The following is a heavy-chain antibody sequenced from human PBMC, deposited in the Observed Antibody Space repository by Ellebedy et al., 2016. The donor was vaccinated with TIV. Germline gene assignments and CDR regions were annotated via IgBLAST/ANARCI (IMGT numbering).Heavy chain of an antibody. J-gene: IGHJ3*02. CDR1: HGSISDYY. V-gene: IGHV4-59*01. D-gene: IGHD2-15*01. Sequence: SETLSLXXTVSHGSISDYYWNWIRQPPGKGLEWIGNIYYSGATNYNNSLRSRATMSLDTSKNQFSLRLSSVTAADTAVYYCARFRPHCSDNSCYSNAFENWGRGTMVTVSS. CDR2: IYYSGAT. CDR3: ARFRPHCSDNSCYSNAFEN.